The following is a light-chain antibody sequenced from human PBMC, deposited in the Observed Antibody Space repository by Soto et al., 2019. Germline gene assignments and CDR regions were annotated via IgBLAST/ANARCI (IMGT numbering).Light chain of an antibody. CDR2: EVS. V-gene: IGLV2-14*01. CDR3: SSYTSSSTPFV. J-gene: IGLJ1*01. Sequence: HSALTQPASVSGSPGQSITISCTGASSDVGDYNSVSWYQHHPGKAPKLMIYEVSNRPSGVSNRFSGSKSYNTASLTISGLQAEDEADYYCSSYTSSSTPFVFGTGTKVTVL. CDR1: SSDVGDYNS.